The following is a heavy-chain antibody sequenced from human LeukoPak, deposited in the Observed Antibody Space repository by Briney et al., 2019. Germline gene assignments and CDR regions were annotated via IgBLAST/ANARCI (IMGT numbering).Heavy chain of an antibody. D-gene: IGHD5-12*01. V-gene: IGHV3-74*03. CDR3: VKGGHKLDIQTTRYYYGLDV. J-gene: IGHJ6*02. CDR2: INSDASRT. CDR1: GFTLSDHW. Sequence: GVTLRLYCVGSGFTLSDHWMDWHRQGPGKGLAHVSRINSDASRTTYADSVKGRFTISRDDAKNTMYLQMNSLRAEDTAVYYCVKGGHKLDIQTTRYYYGLDVWGQGTTVAVSS.